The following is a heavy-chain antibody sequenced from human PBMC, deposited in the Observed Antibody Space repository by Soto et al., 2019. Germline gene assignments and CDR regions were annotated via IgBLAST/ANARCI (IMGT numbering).Heavy chain of an antibody. CDR1: GDSISNSTYC. J-gene: IGHJ5*02. V-gene: IGHV4-39*02. CDR2: IYSSGST. D-gene: IGHD2-15*01. CDR3: ARDIYRGYCSGGSCYSRWFDP. Sequence: SETLSLTCTVSGDSISNSTYCWGWIRQSPGKGLKWIGSIYSSGSTHYNPSLKSRVTISVDSSKNQFSLQLRSVTAADTAVYYCARDIYRGYCSGGSCYSRWFDPWGQGTLVTVSS.